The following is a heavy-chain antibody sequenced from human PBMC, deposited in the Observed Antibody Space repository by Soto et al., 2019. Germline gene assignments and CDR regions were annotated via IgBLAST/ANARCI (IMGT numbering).Heavy chain of an antibody. CDR2: IYYSGST. J-gene: IGHJ3*02. D-gene: IGHD2-2*01. Sequence: SETLSLTCTVSGGSISSYYWSWIRQPPGKGLEWIGYIYYSGSTNYNPSLKSRVTISVDTSKNQFSLKLSSVTAADTAVYYCARLRDCSSTSCYGPDAFDIWGQGTMVTVSS. CDR1: GGSISSYY. V-gene: IGHV4-59*08. CDR3: ARLRDCSSTSCYGPDAFDI.